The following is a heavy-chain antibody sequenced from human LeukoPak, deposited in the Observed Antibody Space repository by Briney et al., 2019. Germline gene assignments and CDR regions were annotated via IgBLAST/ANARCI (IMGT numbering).Heavy chain of an antibody. Sequence: PLETLSLTCTVSGGSISSSSYYWGWIRQPPGKGLEWIGSIYYSGSTYYNPSLKSRVTISVDTSKNQFSLKLSSVTAADTAVYHCARLYVYYYYMDVWGKGTTVTVSS. D-gene: IGHD3-16*01. CDR1: GGSISSSSYY. J-gene: IGHJ6*03. CDR3: ARLYVYYYYMDV. V-gene: IGHV4-39*01. CDR2: IYYSGST.